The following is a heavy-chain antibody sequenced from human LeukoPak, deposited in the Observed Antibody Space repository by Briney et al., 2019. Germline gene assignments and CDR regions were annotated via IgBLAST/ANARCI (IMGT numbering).Heavy chain of an antibody. CDR1: GFTFDDYW. CDR2: INQDGSEK. V-gene: IGHV3-7*01. D-gene: IGHD3-10*01. CDR3: ARVLQRMVRGVIILSGFDY. J-gene: IGHJ4*02. Sequence: GGSLRLSCGASGFTFDDYWMSWVRQAPGQGLEWVANINQDGSEKYYLDSAKGRFTISRDNARNSLYLQMNSPRAEDTAVYYCARVLQRMVRGVIILSGFDYWGQGTLVTVSS.